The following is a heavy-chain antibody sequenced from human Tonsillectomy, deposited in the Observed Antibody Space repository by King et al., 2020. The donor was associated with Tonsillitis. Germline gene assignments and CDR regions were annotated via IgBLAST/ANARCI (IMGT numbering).Heavy chain of an antibody. J-gene: IGHJ3*02. CDR1: GYTFTAYY. Sequence: VQLVESGAEVKKPGASVKVSCKASGYTFTAYYMHWVRQAPGQGLEWMGWINPKSGGPKYAQKFQGTVNMTRDTSISTAYMELSRLRSDDTDFYYCARDYCSGASCAIGLFAFDIWGQGTMVTVSS. CDR2: INPKSGGP. D-gene: IGHD2-15*01. V-gene: IGHV1-2*02. CDR3: ARDYCSGASCAIGLFAFDI.